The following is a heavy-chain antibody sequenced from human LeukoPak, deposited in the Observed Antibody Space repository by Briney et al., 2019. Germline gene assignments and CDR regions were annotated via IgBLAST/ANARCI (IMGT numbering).Heavy chain of an antibody. J-gene: IGHJ3*02. CDR2: ISSSSYI. D-gene: IGHD2-21*02. CDR1: GFTFSSYS. CDR3: AKFGYCGGDCYQRSYDAFDI. V-gene: IGHV3-21*01. Sequence: GGSLRLSCAASGFTFSSYSMNWVRQAPGKGLEWVSSISSSSYIFYADSVKGRFTISRDNAKNSLYLQMNSLRAEDTAVYYCAKFGYCGGDCYQRSYDAFDIWGQGTMVTVSS.